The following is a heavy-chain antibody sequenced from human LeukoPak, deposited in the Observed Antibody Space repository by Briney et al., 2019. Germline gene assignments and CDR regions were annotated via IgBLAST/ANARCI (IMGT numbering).Heavy chain of an antibody. CDR3: ARGFGTMVRGVIIWFDP. D-gene: IGHD3-10*01. CDR1: GYTFTSYY. CDR2: INPSGGST. Sequence: ASVKVSCKASGYTFTSYYMYWVRQAPGQGLEWMGIINPSGGSTSYAQKFQGRVTMTRDTSTSTVYMELSSLRSEDTAVHYCARGFGTMVRGVIIWFDPWGQGTLVTVSS. J-gene: IGHJ5*02. V-gene: IGHV1-46*01.